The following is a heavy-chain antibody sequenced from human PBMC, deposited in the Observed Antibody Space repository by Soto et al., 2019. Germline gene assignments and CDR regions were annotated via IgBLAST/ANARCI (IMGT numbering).Heavy chain of an antibody. CDR3: ARSRDSLTGYRKYYYYMDG. J-gene: IGHJ6*03. V-gene: IGHV4-59*01. D-gene: IGHD3-9*01. Sequence: SETLSLTCTVSGGSISSYYWSWIRQPPGKGLEWIGYIYYSGSTNYNPSLKSRVTISVDTSKNQFSLKLSSVTAADTAVYYCARSRDSLTGYRKYYYYMDGWGKGTTVTVSS. CDR1: GGSISSYY. CDR2: IYYSGST.